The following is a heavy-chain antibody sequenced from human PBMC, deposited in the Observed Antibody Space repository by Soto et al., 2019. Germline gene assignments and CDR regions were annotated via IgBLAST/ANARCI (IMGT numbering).Heavy chain of an antibody. CDR2: MSPNSGDT. CDR3: ARGVDAGVDY. Sequence: EASVKVSCKASGYTFSSYHINWVRQAPGQGPEWMGWMSPNSGDTGYAQNFQARVTMTRDTSTSTAYMELSSLTSADTAMYYCARGVDAGVDYWGQGTLVTVSS. D-gene: IGHD1-26*01. CDR1: GYTFSSYH. J-gene: IGHJ4*02. V-gene: IGHV1-8*01.